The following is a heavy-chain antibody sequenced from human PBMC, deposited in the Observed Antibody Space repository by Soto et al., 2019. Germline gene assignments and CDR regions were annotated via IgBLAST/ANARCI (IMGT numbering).Heavy chain of an antibody. CDR1: GFTFSSYA. Sequence: PGGSLRLSCAASGFTFSSYAVSWVRQAPGKGLEWVSAISGSGGSTYYADSVKGRFTISRDNSKNTLYLQMNSLRAEDTAVYYCAKQPAYNWNFNWFDPWGQGTLVTVSS. V-gene: IGHV3-23*01. D-gene: IGHD1-7*01. CDR2: ISGSGGST. J-gene: IGHJ5*02. CDR3: AKQPAYNWNFNWFDP.